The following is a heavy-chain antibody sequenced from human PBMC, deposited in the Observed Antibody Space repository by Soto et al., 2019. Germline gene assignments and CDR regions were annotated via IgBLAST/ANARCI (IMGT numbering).Heavy chain of an antibody. Sequence: GGSLRLSCAASGFTLSSYAMSWVRQAPGKGLEWVSAISGSGGSTYYADSVKGRFTISRDNSKNTLYLQMNSLRAEDTAVYYCAKDDYGDDAPRNFDYWGQGTLVTVSS. D-gene: IGHD4-17*01. CDR3: AKDDYGDDAPRNFDY. V-gene: IGHV3-23*01. CDR2: ISGSGGST. J-gene: IGHJ4*02. CDR1: GFTLSSYA.